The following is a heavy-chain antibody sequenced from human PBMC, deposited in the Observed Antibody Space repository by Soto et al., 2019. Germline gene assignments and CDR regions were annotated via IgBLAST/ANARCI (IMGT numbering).Heavy chain of an antibody. J-gene: IGHJ6*03. V-gene: IGHV3-15*01. CDR2: IKSKADGGTA. Sequence: PGGSLRLSCAVSGFTFSNAWMNWARQAPGKGLEWVGRIKSKADGGTADYAAPVKDRFTISRDDSKNTLYLQMNSLKTEDTGVYYCTTYEFWSGSSNYCYMDVWGKGTTVTVSS. D-gene: IGHD3-3*01. CDR1: GFTFSNAW. CDR3: TTYEFWSGSSNYCYMDV.